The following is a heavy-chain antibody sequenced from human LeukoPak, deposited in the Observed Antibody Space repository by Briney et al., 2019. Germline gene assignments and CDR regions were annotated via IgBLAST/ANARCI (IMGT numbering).Heavy chain of an antibody. V-gene: IGHV3-23*01. CDR2: ISGGGDIT. D-gene: IGHD1-26*01. J-gene: IGHJ4*02. CDR1: GFTFSSYE. CDR3: AKAHSGSFYSGIH. Sequence: PGGSLRLSCADSGFTFSSYEMNWVRQAPGKGLEWVSAISGGGDITYYAGSVKGRFTISRDNSKNTLYLQVSSLRADDTAVYYCAKAHSGSFYSGIHWGQGTLVTVSS.